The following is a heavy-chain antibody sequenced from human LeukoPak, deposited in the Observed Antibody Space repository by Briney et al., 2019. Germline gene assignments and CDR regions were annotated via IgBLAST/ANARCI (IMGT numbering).Heavy chain of an antibody. CDR3: ARENGLYCGGDCYSYYYYYIDV. CDR1: GFTFSSYE. CDR2: ISSCVSII. J-gene: IGHJ6*03. Sequence: GRSLRLSCAASGFTFSSYEMNWVRQAPGKGLEWVSYISSCVSIIYYAESVKGRFTISRDNAKNTLYMQMKSLRAEDTAVYYCARENGLYCGGDCYSYYYYYIDVWGKGTTVPVSS. V-gene: IGHV3-48*03. D-gene: IGHD2-21*02.